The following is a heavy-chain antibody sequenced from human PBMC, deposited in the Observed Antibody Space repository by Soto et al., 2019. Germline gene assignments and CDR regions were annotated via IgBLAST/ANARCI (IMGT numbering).Heavy chain of an antibody. D-gene: IGHD1-26*01. V-gene: IGHV4-61*01. Sequence: SETLSLTCTVSGGSVSSGRYYWSWIRQPPGKGLEWIGYIFYSGSTNYNPSLKSRVTISADTSKNQFSLRLSSVTAADMAVYYCARDHGGSYSTFFDYWGQGALVTVSS. CDR1: GGSVSSGRYY. CDR3: ARDHGGSYSTFFDY. J-gene: IGHJ4*02. CDR2: IFYSGST.